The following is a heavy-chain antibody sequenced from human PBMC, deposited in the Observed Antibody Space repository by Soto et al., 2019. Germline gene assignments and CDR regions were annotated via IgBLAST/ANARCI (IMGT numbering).Heavy chain of an antibody. J-gene: IGHJ6*02. CDR3: AKDISGRGSFYYYYGMDV. V-gene: IGHV3-9*01. CDR2: ISWNSGSI. CDR1: GFTFDDYA. D-gene: IGHD1-26*01. Sequence: SLRLSCAASGFTFDDYAMHWVRQAPGKGLEWVSGISWNSGSIGYADSVKARFTISRDNAKSSLYLQMNSLRAEDTAFYYCAKDISGRGSFYYYYGMDVWGQGTTVTVSS.